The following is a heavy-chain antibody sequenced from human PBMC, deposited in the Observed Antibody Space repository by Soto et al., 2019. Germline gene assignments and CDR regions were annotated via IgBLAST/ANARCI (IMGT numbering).Heavy chain of an antibody. J-gene: IGHJ3*02. CDR3: ARVPPRNYDQSGAFDI. V-gene: IGHV3-21*01. D-gene: IGHD1-7*01. CDR1: GFTFRSYG. CDR2: ISSSSSYI. Sequence: GRSQRLSCTASGFTFRSYGMNWVRQAPGKGLEWVSSISSSSSYIYYADSVKGRFTISRDNAKNSLYLQMNSLRAEDTTVYYCARVPPRNYDQSGAFDIWGQGTMVTVSS.